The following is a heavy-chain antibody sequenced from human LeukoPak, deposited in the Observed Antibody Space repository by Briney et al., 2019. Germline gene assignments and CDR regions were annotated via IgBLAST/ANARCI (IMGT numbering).Heavy chain of an antibody. CDR1: GFTFSNYG. J-gene: IGHJ4*02. CDR2: ISYDGNNK. D-gene: IGHD3-16*02. V-gene: IGHV3-30*18. CDR3: AKDSPYDDYVWGSYRLLYYFDY. Sequence: GGSLRLSCAASGFTFSNYGIHWVRQAPGKGLEWVAVISYDGNNKYYADSVKGRFTISRDNSKNTLYLQMNSLRAEDTAVYYCAKDSPYDDYVWGSYRLLYYFDYWGQGTLVTVSS.